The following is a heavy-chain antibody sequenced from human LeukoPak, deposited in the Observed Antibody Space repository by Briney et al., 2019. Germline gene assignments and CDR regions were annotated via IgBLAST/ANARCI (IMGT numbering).Heavy chain of an antibody. J-gene: IGHJ4*02. CDR2: ISYDGSNK. CDR1: GFTFSSYA. CDR3: ARDKEEGYFDY. V-gene: IGHV3-30-3*01. Sequence: PGGSLRLSCAVSGFTFSSYAMHWVRQAPGKGLEWVAVISYDGSNKYYADSVKGRFTISRDNSKNTLYLQMNSLRAEDTAVYYCARDKEEGYFDYWGQGTLVTVSS.